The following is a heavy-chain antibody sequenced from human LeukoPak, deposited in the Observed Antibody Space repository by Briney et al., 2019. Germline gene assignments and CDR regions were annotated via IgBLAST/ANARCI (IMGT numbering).Heavy chain of an antibody. D-gene: IGHD2-2*01. CDR1: GFTFSSYG. V-gene: IGHV3-30*02. J-gene: IGHJ6*03. CDR3: AKGLTDCSSTSCYYYYYMDV. Sequence: GSLRLSCAASGFTFSSYGMHWVRQAPGKGLEWVAFIRYDGSNKYYADSAKGRFTISRDNSKNTLYLQMNSLRAEDTAVYYCAKGLTDCSSTSCYYYYYMDVWGKGTTVTVSS. CDR2: IRYDGSNK.